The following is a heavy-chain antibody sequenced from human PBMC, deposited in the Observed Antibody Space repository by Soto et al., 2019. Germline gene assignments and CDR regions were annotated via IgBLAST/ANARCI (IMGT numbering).Heavy chain of an antibody. CDR3: ARDVIGGAARPGDY. Sequence: QVQLQESGPGLVKPSQTLSLTCTVSGGSISSGNYYWSWIRQHPERGLEWIGYIYHSGSAYYNPSRKSRVTISVDTSKNQFSLRLSSVTAADTAIYYCARDVIGGAARPGDYWGQGTLVTVSS. D-gene: IGHD6-6*01. V-gene: IGHV4-31*03. CDR2: IYHSGSA. CDR1: GGSISSGNYY. J-gene: IGHJ4*02.